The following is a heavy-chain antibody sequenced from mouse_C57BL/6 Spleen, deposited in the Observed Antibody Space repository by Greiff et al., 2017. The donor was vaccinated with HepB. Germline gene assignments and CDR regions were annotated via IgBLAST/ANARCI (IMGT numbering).Heavy chain of an antibody. CDR2: IHPNSGST. V-gene: IGHV1-64*01. Sequence: VKLQQPGAELVKPGASVKLSCKASGYTFTSYWMHWVKQRPGQGLEWIGMIHPNSGSTNYNEKFKSKATLTVDKSSSTAYMQLSSLTSEDSAVYYCARHYYGSSSHWYFDVWGTGTTVTVSS. CDR3: ARHYYGSSSHWYFDV. J-gene: IGHJ1*03. D-gene: IGHD1-1*01. CDR1: GYTFTSYW.